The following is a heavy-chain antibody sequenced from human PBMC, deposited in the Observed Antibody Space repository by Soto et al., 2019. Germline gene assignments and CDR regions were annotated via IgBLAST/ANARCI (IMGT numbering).Heavy chain of an antibody. Sequence: SETLSLTCAVYGGSFSGYYWSWIRQPPGKGLEWIGEINHSGSTNYNPSLKSRVTISVDTSKNQFSLKLSSVTAADTAVYYCARGPSYYFSSGSSNWLDPWGHGILVTVS. CDR2: INHSGST. D-gene: IGHD3-10*01. J-gene: IGHJ5*02. CDR3: ARGPSYYFSSGSSNWLDP. CDR1: GGSFSGYY. V-gene: IGHV4-34*01.